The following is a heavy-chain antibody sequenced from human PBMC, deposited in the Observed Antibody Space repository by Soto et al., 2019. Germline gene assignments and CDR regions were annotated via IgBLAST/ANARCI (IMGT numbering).Heavy chain of an antibody. J-gene: IGHJ5*02. CDR1: GYTFTSYY. V-gene: IGHV1-46*01. CDR3: ASTVAGWNWFDH. CDR2: INPSGGST. D-gene: IGHD2-15*01. Sequence: ASVKVSCKASGYTFTSYYMHWVRQAPGQGLEWMGIINPSGGSTSYAQKFQGRVTMTRDTSTSTVYMELSSLRSEDTAVYYCASTVAGWNWFDHWGQGTLVTVSS.